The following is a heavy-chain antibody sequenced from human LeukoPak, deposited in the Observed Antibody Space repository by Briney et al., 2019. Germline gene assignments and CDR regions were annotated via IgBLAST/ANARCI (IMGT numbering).Heavy chain of an antibody. CDR3: AKGERGRYCSSTSCVVFDY. D-gene: IGHD2-2*01. Sequence: DSVKGRFTISRDNSKNTLYLQMNSLRAEDTAVYYCAKGERGRYCSSTSCVVFDYWGQGTLVTVSS. J-gene: IGHJ4*02. V-gene: IGHV3-30*02.